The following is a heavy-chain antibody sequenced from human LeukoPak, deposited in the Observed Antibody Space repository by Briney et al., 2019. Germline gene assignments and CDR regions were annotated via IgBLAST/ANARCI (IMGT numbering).Heavy chain of an antibody. CDR1: GDSFDIYV. D-gene: IGHD2-21*01. CDR2: IIPIFNTA. V-gene: IGHV1-69*06. CDR3: ARNCGGGANCYNLFGMDV. Sequence: SVKVSCKASGDSFDIYVINWVRQAPGQGLEWMGRIIPIFNTANYAQKFQGRVTITADKSTTTAYMELTNPRSDDTAVYFCARNCGGGANCYNLFGMDVWGQGTTVTVSS. J-gene: IGHJ6*02.